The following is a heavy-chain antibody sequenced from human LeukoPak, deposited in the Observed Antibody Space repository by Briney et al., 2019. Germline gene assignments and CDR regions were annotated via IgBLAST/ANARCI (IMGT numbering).Heavy chain of an antibody. CDR2: ISSSSRYI. Sequence: PGGSLRLSCAASGFTLSSYSMNWVRQAPGKGLEWVSSISSSSRYIYYADSVKGRFTISRDNAKNSLYLQMNSLRAEDTAVYYCVSTQDRIVVEGFDPWGQGTLVTVSS. J-gene: IGHJ5*02. CDR1: GFTLSSYS. CDR3: VSTQDRIVVEGFDP. D-gene: IGHD2-2*01. V-gene: IGHV3-21*01.